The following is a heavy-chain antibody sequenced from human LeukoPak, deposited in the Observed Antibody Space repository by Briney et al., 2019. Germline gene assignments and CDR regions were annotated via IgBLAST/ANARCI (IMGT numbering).Heavy chain of an antibody. Sequence: ASVKVSCKASGYTFTSYDINWVRQATGQGLEWMGWINAGNGNTKYSQEFQGRVTITRDTSASTAYMELSSLRSEDMAVYYCARGYYDILTGYYYFDYWGQGTLVTVSS. CDR2: INAGNGNT. CDR3: ARGYYDILTGYYYFDY. D-gene: IGHD3-9*01. J-gene: IGHJ4*02. V-gene: IGHV1-3*03. CDR1: GYTFTSYD.